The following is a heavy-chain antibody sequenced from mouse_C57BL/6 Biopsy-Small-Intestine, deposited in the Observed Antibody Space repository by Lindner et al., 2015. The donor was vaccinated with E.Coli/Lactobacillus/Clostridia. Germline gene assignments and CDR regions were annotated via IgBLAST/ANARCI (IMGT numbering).Heavy chain of an antibody. V-gene: IGHV1-14*01. CDR3: ARVASGNYNTWDY. CDR2: ISTYNGNT. D-gene: IGHD2-1*01. Sequence: SVKVSCKASGYTFTSYGISWVRQAPGQGLEWMGWISTYNGNTNYAQKLQGRVTMTTDTSTSTAYMELRSLSSDDTAVYYCARVASGNYNTWDYWGQGTLVTISS. J-gene: IGHJ4*01. CDR1: GYTFTSYG.